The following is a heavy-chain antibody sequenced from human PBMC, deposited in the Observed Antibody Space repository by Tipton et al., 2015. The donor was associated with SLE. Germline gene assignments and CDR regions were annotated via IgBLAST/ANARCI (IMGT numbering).Heavy chain of an antibody. J-gene: IGHJ3*02. CDR3: AKVVLGNDAFDI. Sequence: RSLRLSCAASGFTLDDYAMHWVRQVPGKGLEWVSGISWNSGNIGYADSVKGRFTISRDNAKNSLYLQMNSLRVEDTALYYCAKVVLGNDAFDIWGQGTMVTVSS. CDR1: GFTLDDYA. D-gene: IGHD7-27*01. V-gene: IGHV3-9*01. CDR2: ISWNSGNI.